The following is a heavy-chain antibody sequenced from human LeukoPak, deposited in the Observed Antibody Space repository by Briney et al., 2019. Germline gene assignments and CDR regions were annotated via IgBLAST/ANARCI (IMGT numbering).Heavy chain of an antibody. CDR2: IYPDESNI. D-gene: IGHD2-2*03. J-gene: IGHJ4*02. CDR1: GYSFANYW. V-gene: IGHV5-51*01. Sequence: GESLKISCKASGYSFANYWIGWVRQMPGKGLEWMGIIYPDESNIRYSPPFQGQVTISADKSISTAYLQWSSLKASDTAMYYCARPPSRGYSSSFEYWGQGTLVTVSS. CDR3: ARPPSRGYSSSFEY.